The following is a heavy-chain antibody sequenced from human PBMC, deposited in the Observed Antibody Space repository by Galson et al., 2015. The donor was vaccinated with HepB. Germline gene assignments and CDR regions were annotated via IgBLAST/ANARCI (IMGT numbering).Heavy chain of an antibody. J-gene: IGHJ4*02. CDR1: GFTFSSYA. V-gene: IGHV3-23*01. Sequence: SLRLSCAASGFTFSSYAMSWVRQAPGKGLGWVSGINGNGGSTYYADSVKGRFTISRDNSKNTLYLQMNSLRAEDTAVYYCATRASGSYYYFHSWGQGTLVTVSS. CDR3: ATRASGSYYYFHS. CDR2: INGNGGST. D-gene: IGHD1-26*01.